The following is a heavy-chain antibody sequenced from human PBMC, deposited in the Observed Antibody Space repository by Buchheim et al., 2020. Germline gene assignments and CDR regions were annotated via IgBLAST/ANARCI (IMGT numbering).Heavy chain of an antibody. CDR2: ISGSGAST. CDR3: AKYYDFWSGPHY. V-gene: IGHV3-23*01. J-gene: IGHJ4*02. Sequence: EVQLLESGGGFVQSGGSLRLSCAASGFTFSSYAMTWVRLAPGKGLEWVSDISGSGASTHYTASVKGRFTISRDNSKNTLYLQMNSLRDEDTALYYCAKYYDFWSGPHYWGQGTL. D-gene: IGHD3-3*01. CDR1: GFTFSSYA.